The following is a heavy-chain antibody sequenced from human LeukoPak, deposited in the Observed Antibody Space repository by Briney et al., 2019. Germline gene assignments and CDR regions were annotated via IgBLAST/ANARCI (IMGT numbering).Heavy chain of an antibody. Sequence: SETLSLTCTVSGGSVSSGSYYRSWIRQPPGKGLEWIGYIYNSGSTKYNPSLKSRVIISVDTSKNQFSLKLSSVTAADTAVYYCARLLRSTDYYDSNGAFDIWGQGTMVTVSS. J-gene: IGHJ3*02. CDR3: ARLLRSTDYYDSNGAFDI. D-gene: IGHD3-22*01. V-gene: IGHV4-61*01. CDR1: GGSVSSGSYY. CDR2: IYNSGST.